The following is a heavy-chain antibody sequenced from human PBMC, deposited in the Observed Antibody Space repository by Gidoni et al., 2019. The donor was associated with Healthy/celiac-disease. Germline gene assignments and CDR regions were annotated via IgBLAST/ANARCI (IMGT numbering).Heavy chain of an antibody. CDR1: GFTFSSYG. D-gene: IGHD2-15*01. CDR2: IWYDGSNT. CDR3: ARGPHCSGGSCYYYYYYGMDV. V-gene: IGHV3-33*01. J-gene: IGHJ6*02. Sequence: QVQLVESGGGVVQPGRALRLSCAAPGFTFSSYGLHWVRQAPGKGLDWVSVIWYDGSNTYYADSVNGRFTISRDNSKNTLYLQMNSLRAEDTAVYYCARGPHCSGGSCYYYYYYGMDVWGQGTTVTVSS.